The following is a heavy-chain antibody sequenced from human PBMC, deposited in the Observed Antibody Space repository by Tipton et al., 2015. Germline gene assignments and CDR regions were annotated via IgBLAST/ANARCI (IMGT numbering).Heavy chain of an antibody. D-gene: IGHD2-15*01. J-gene: IGHJ4*02. V-gene: IGHV4-39*01. CDR2: IYHLGGA. CDR3: ARGTPFDY. Sequence: TLSLTCTVSGDSISSDSYHWGWIRQPPGKGLEYIGSIYHLGGALHNPSLQSRLSISIDTSKNQFSLKMHSVTAADTAVYYCARGTPFDYWGQGTLVTVSS. CDR1: GDSISSDSYH.